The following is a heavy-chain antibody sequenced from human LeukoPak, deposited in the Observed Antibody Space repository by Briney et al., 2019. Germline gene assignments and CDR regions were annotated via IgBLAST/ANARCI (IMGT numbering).Heavy chain of an antibody. CDR2: INAGNGNT. J-gene: IGHJ4*02. V-gene: IGHV1-3*01. CDR1: GYTFTSYA. D-gene: IGHD3-16*02. CDR3: AREDVVDYVWGSYRF. Sequence: ASVKVSCKASGYTFTSYAMHWVRQAPGQRLEWMGWINAGNGNTKYSQKFQGRVTITRDTSASTAYMELSSLRSEDTATYYCAREDVVDYVWGSYRFWGQGTLVTVSS.